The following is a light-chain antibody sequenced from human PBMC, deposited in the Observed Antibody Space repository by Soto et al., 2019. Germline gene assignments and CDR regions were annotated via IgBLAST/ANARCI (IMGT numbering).Light chain of an antibody. J-gene: IGLJ2*01. Sequence: QSVLTQPPSVSGAPGQRVTISCTGSSSNIGAGYDVHWYQQVPGTAPKLLIYGNTNRPSGVPDRFSGSKSGTSASLASTGLQAEDEADYYCQSYESSLSGWIFGGGTKLTVL. CDR3: QSYESSLSGWI. CDR1: SSNIGAGYD. V-gene: IGLV1-40*01. CDR2: GNT.